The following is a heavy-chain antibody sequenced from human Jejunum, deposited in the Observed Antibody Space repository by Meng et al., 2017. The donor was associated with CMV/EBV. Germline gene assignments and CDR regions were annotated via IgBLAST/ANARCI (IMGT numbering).Heavy chain of an antibody. CDR1: GFTFNNAW. J-gene: IGHJ4*02. CDR2: IGRKTDGGTT. CDR3: TPLDYSDF. V-gene: IGHV3-15*07. Sequence: RSCAASGFTFNNAWMNWVRQAPGKGLEWVGRIGRKTDGGTTDYAAPVKGRFTISRDDSKDTLYLQMNNLKTEDTGVYYCTPLDYSDFWGQGTLVTVSS.